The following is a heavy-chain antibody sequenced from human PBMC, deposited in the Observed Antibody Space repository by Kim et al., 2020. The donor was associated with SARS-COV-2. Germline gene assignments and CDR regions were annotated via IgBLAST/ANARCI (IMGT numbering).Heavy chain of an antibody. V-gene: IGHV4-34*01. D-gene: IGHD5-18*01. Sequence: NYNPSLKSRVTISVDTSKNQFSLKLSSVTAADTAVYYCARETWIQLAFDYWGQGTLVTVSS. CDR3: ARETWIQLAFDY. J-gene: IGHJ4*02.